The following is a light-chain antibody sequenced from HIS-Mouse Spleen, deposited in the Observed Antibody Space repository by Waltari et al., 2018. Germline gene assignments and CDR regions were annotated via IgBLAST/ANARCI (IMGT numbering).Light chain of an antibody. Sequence: QSALTQPPSASGSPGQSVTISCTGTSSDVGGYNYVSWYHQHPGKAPKLLSYEVSKRPSGSPDRVSGSKSGNTASLTVSGLQAEDEADYYCSSYAGSNNWVFGGGTKLTVL. CDR3: SSYAGSNNWV. J-gene: IGLJ3*02. CDR1: SSDVGGYNY. V-gene: IGLV2-8*01. CDR2: EVS.